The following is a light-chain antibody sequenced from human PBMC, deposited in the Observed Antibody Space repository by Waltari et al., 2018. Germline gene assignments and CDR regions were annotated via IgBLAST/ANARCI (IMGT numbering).Light chain of an antibody. CDR3: QQSYDTPWT. J-gene: IGKJ1*01. CDR1: QSISRY. CDR2: AES. Sequence: DIQMTQSPSSLSASVGDRVTITCRASQSISRYLNRYQQKPGKAPKVLIYAESSLQSGVPSRFSGSGSGTDFTLPISSLQPEDFAAYSCQQSYDTPWTFGQGTKVEIK. V-gene: IGKV1-39*01.